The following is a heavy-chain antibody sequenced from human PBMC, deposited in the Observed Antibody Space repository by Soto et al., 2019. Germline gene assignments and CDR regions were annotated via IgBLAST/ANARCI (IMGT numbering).Heavy chain of an antibody. CDR2: INHSGST. Sequence: PSETLSLTCAVYGGSFSGYYWSWIRQPPGKGLEWIGEINHSGSTNYNPSLKSRVTISVDTSKNQFSLKLSSVTAADTAVYYCARVYDFWRYGMDVWGQGTTVTVSS. CDR3: ARVYDFWRYGMDV. J-gene: IGHJ6*02. D-gene: IGHD3-3*01. CDR1: GGSFSGYY. V-gene: IGHV4-34*01.